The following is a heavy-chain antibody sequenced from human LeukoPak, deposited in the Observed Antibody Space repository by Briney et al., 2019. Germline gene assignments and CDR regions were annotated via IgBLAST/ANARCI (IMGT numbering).Heavy chain of an antibody. J-gene: IGHJ6*02. CDR2: ISGSGGST. Sequence: GGSLRLSCAASGFTFSIYAMSWVRQAPGKGLEWVSIISGSGGSTYYADSVKGRFTISRDNSKNTLYLQMNSLRAEDTAVYYCARGTPSSSGWLYYGMDVWGQGTTVTVSS. CDR1: GFTFSIYA. CDR3: ARGTPSSSGWLYYGMDV. V-gene: IGHV3-23*01. D-gene: IGHD6-19*01.